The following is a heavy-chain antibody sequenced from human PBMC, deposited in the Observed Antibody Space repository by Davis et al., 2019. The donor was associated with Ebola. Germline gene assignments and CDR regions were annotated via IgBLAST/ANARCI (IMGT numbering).Heavy chain of an antibody. CDR1: GGSFSAYY. Sequence: SETLSLTCAVYGGSFSAYYWSWIRQPPGKGLEWIGYIYYSGSTNYNPSLKSRVTISVDTSKNQFSLKLSSVTAADTAVYYCARERRRDGYNYRFSWFDPWGQGTLVTVSS. V-gene: IGHV4-59*01. CDR3: ARERRRDGYNYRFSWFDP. J-gene: IGHJ5*02. CDR2: IYYSGST. D-gene: IGHD5-24*01.